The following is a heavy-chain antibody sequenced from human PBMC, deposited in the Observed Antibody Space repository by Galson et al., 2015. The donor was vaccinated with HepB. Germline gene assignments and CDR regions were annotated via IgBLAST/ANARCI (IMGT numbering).Heavy chain of an antibody. D-gene: IGHD1-26*01. CDR3: ARQSGNYAFQN. CDR2: IKQDGSDI. V-gene: IGHV3-7*03. J-gene: IGHJ1*01. Sequence: SLRLSCAASGFTFSTHWMSWLRQAPGKGLEWVTSIKQDGSDIRYVDSVKGRITISRDNAKNSLYLQMNSLRAEDTAVYYCARQSGNYAFQNWGRGTLVTVSS. CDR1: GFTFSTHW.